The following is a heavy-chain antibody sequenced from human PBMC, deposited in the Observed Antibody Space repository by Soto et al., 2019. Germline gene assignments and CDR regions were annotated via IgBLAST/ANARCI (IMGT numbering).Heavy chain of an antibody. D-gene: IGHD6-13*01. CDR3: ARDGRRIAAAGTAPYYYYYMDV. V-gene: IGHV4-59*01. J-gene: IGHJ6*03. CDR1: GGSISSYY. CDR2: IYYSGST. Sequence: SETLSLTCTVSGGSISSYYWSWIRQPPGKGLEWIGYIYYSGSTNYNPSLKSRVTISVDTSKNQFSLKLSSVTAADTAVYYCARDGRRIAAAGTAPYYYYYMDVWGKGTTVTVSS.